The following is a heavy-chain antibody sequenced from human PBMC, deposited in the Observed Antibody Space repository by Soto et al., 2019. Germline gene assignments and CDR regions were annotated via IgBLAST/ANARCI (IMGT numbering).Heavy chain of an antibody. CDR1: GGTFSSYA. D-gene: IGHD5-18*01. J-gene: IGHJ4*02. V-gene: IGHV1-69*12. CDR3: ARDPPSRGYSYGPDTDY. CDR2: IIPIFGTA. Sequence: QVQLVQSGAEVKKPGSSVKVSCKASGGTFSSYAISWVRQAPGQGLEWMGGIIPIFGTANYAQKFQGRVTITADESTSTAYMELSSLRSEDTAVYYCARDPPSRGYSYGPDTDYWGQGTLVTVSS.